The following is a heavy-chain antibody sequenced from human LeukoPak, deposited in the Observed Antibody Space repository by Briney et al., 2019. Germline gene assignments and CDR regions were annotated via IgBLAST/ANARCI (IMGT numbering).Heavy chain of an antibody. V-gene: IGHV4-59*08. CDR1: GGSISSYY. Sequence: SETLSLTCTVSGGSISSYYWSWLRQPPGKGLEWFGYIYYSGSTNYNPSLKSRVTISVDTSKNQFSLKLSSVTAADTAVYYCARGGEWASSSWYYFDYWGQGTLVTVSS. CDR2: IYYSGST. D-gene: IGHD6-13*01. CDR3: ARGGEWASSSWYYFDY. J-gene: IGHJ4*02.